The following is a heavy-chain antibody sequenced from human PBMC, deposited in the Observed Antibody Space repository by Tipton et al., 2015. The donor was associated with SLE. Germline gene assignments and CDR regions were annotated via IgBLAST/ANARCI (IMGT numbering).Heavy chain of an antibody. CDR3: ARLKWKQWMVGRYHFDN. V-gene: IGHV4-38-2*01. D-gene: IGHD6-19*01. J-gene: IGHJ4*02. CDR1: GYSISSGYY. CDR2: IYHSGST. Sequence: TLSLTCAVSGYSISSGYYWGWIRQPPGKGLEWIGSIYHSGSTYYNPSLKSRVTISVDTSKNQFSLKLSSVTAADTAVYYCARLKWKQWMVGRYHFDNWGQGTLVTVSS.